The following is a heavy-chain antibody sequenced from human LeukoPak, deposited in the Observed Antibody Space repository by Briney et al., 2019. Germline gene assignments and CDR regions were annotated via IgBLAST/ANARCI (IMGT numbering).Heavy chain of an antibody. D-gene: IGHD3-10*01. J-gene: IGHJ5*02. V-gene: IGHV3-48*03. CDR2: ISSSGSTR. CDR3: ARDTTDYYGSGSYFDP. Sequence: GGSLRLSCAASGFTFSSYEMNWVRQAPGKGLEWVSYISSSGSTRYYADSVKGRFTISRDNAKDSLYLQMNSLRAEDTAVYYCARDTTDYYGSGSYFDPWGQGTLVTVSS. CDR1: GFTFSSYE.